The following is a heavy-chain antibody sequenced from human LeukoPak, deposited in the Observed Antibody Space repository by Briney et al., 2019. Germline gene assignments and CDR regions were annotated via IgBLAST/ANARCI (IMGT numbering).Heavy chain of an antibody. J-gene: IGHJ6*02. CDR3: AKDGGYGDYARYYYGMDV. Sequence: GGSLRLSCAASGFTFSSYGMHWVRQAPGKGLEWVAVISYDGSNKYYADSVKGRFTISRDNSKNTLYLQMNSLRAEDTAVYYCAKDGGYGDYARYYYGMDVWGQGTTVTVSS. V-gene: IGHV3-30*18. D-gene: IGHD4-17*01. CDR1: GFTFSSYG. CDR2: ISYDGSNK.